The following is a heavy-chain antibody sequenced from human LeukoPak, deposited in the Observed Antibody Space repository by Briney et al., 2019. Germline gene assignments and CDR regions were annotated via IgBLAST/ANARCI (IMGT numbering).Heavy chain of an antibody. CDR2: SNAGNGNT. CDR3: ASGSGYDWDAFDI. V-gene: IGHV1-3*01. D-gene: IGHD5-12*01. J-gene: IGHJ3*02. CDR1: GYTFTSYA. Sequence: ASVKVSCKASGYTFTSYAMHWVRQAPGQRLAWMGWSNAGNGNTKYSQKFQGRVTITRDTSASTAYMELSSLRSEDTAVYYCASGSGYDWDAFDIWGQGTMVTVSS.